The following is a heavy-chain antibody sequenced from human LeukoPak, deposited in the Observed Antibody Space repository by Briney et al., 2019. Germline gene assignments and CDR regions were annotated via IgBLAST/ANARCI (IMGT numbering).Heavy chain of an antibody. Sequence: GGSLRLSCAASGFTFSSYGMHWVRQAPGKGLEWVAFYVGSVKGRFTISRDNSKNTLYLQMDSLRAEDTAVYYCAKGSGWEMSYYYYYMDVWGKGTTVTISS. CDR3: AKGSGWEMSYYYYYMDV. J-gene: IGHJ6*03. CDR1: GFTFSSYG. D-gene: IGHD1-26*01. V-gene: IGHV3-30*02.